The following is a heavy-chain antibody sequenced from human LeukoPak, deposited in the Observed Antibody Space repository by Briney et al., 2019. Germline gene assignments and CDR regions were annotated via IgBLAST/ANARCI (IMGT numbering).Heavy chain of an antibody. V-gene: IGHV5-51*01. CDR2: IYPGDSDT. J-gene: IGHJ5*02. CDR3: ASLSIAAPEGFDP. D-gene: IGHD6-6*01. CDR1: GYSLTSYW. Sequence: GESLKISCKGSGYSLTSYWIGWVRQMPGKGLEWMGIIYPGDSDTKYSPSFQGQVTISADKSISTAYLQWSSLKASDTAMYYCASLSIAAPEGFDPWGQGTLVTVSS.